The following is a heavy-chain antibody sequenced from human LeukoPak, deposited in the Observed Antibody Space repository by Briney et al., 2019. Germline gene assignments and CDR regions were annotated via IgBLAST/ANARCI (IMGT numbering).Heavy chain of an antibody. CDR3: AREVRIAASGRAFDV. J-gene: IGHJ3*01. D-gene: IGHD6-13*01. Sequence: PGGSLRLSCADSGFTFSSYWMHWVRQAPGKGLVCVSRINNDGTSTSYADSVKGRFTISRDNAKNSLYLQMNSLRAEDTAVYYCAREVRIAASGRAFDVWGQGTMVTVSS. CDR2: INNDGTST. CDR1: GFTFSSYW. V-gene: IGHV3-74*01.